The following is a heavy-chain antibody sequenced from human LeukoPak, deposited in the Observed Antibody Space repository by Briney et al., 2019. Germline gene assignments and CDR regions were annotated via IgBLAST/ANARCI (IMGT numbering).Heavy chain of an antibody. CDR1: GGSISSSSYY. Sequence: SETLSLTCTVSGGSISSSSYYWGWIRQPPGKGLEWIGSIYYSGSTYYNPSLKSRVTISVDTSKNQFSLKLSSVTAAGTAVYYCARQLGYCSSTSCYADKVDYWGQGTLVTVSS. D-gene: IGHD2-2*01. CDR2: IYYSGST. V-gene: IGHV4-39*01. J-gene: IGHJ4*02. CDR3: ARQLGYCSSTSCYADKVDY.